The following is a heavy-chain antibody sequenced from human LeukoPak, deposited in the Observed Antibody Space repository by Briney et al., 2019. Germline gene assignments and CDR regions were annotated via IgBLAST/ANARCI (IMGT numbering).Heavy chain of an antibody. D-gene: IGHD5-12*01. CDR1: GFIFSNYG. CDR3: AKGQRRHVDIVATIPFDY. J-gene: IGHJ4*02. Sequence: PGGSLRLSCAASGFIFSNYGMHWVRQTPDKGLEWVAVISYDGSYKYYVDSVKGRFTISRDNSKNTLFLQMNSLRAEDTAVYYCAKGQRRHVDIVATIPFDYWGQGTLVTVSS. V-gene: IGHV3-30*18. CDR2: ISYDGSYK.